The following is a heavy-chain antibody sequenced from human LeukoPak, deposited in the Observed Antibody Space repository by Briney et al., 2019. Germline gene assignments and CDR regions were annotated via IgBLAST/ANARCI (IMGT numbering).Heavy chain of an antibody. V-gene: IGHV4-34*01. CDR3: ARGRVYYDSSGYYFPWYFDL. CDR1: GGSFSGYY. J-gene: IGHJ2*01. Sequence: SETLSLTCAVYGGSFSGYYWSWIRQPPGKGLEWIGEINHSGSTNYNSSLKSRVTIPVDTSKNQFSLKLSSVTAADTAVYYCARGRVYYDSSGYYFPWYFDLWGRGTLVTVSS. D-gene: IGHD3-22*01. CDR2: INHSGST.